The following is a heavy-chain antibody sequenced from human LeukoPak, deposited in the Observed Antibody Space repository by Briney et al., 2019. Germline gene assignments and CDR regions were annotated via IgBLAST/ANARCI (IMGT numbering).Heavy chain of an antibody. Sequence: PSETLSLTCTVSGGSISSSSYYWGWIRQPPGKGLEWIGSIYYSGSTYYNPSLKSRVTISVDTSKNQFSLKLSSVTAADTAVYYCARSGLWFGELPHPYYYGMDVWGQGTTVTVSS. J-gene: IGHJ6*02. CDR2: IYYSGST. V-gene: IGHV4-39*01. CDR3: ARSGLWFGELPHPYYYGMDV. CDR1: GGSISSSSYY. D-gene: IGHD3-10*01.